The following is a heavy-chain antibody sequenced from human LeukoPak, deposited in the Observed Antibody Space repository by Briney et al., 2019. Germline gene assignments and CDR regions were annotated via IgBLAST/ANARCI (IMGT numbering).Heavy chain of an antibody. CDR1: GGSISSSNW. CDR3: ARDRRYCSSTSRYPGFDY. V-gene: IGHV4-4*02. Sequence: PSGTLSLTCAVSGGSISSSNWWSWVRQPPGKGLEWIGEIYHSGSTNYNPPLKSRVTISVDKSKNQFSLKLSSVTAADTAVYYCARDRRYCSSTSRYPGFDYWGPGTLVTVSS. CDR2: IYHSGST. D-gene: IGHD2-2*01. J-gene: IGHJ4*02.